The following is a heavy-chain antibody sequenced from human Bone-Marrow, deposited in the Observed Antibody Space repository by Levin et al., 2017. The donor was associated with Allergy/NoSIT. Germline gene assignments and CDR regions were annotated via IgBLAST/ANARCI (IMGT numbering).Heavy chain of an antibody. J-gene: IGHJ4*02. D-gene: IGHD3-10*01. CDR2: IKQDGFEK. Sequence: GESLKISCAASGFSFSSYWMSWVRQAPGKGLEWVANIKQDGFEKYYVDSVKGRFTISRDNAKNSLYLQMNSLRAEDTAVYYCATHTMVRGVMSLPFDYWGQGTLVTVSS. CDR3: ATHTMVRGVMSLPFDY. CDR1: GFSFSSYW. V-gene: IGHV3-7*01.